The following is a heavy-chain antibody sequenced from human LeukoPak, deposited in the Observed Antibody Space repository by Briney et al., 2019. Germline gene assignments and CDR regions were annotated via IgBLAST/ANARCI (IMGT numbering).Heavy chain of an antibody. D-gene: IGHD1-26*01. J-gene: IGHJ6*02. V-gene: IGHV3-21*01. CDR3: ARDTRSHSPPYGMDV. CDR1: GFTFSSCS. Sequence: GGSLRLSCAASGFTFSSCSMNWVRQAPGKGLEWVASISSSSSYIYYADSVKGRFTISRDNAKNSLYLQMNSLRAEDTAVYYCARDTRSHSPPYGMDVWGQGTTVTVSS. CDR2: ISSSSSYI.